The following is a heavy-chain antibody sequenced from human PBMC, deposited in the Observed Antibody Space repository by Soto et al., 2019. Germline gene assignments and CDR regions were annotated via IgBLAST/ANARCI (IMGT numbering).Heavy chain of an antibody. D-gene: IGHD3-16*01. CDR3: ARAPFIPPRAYMYYGMDV. CDR2: INCANGDT. V-gene: IGHV1-3*01. J-gene: IGHJ6*02. CDR1: GYTFTNYA. Sequence: QVQLVQSGAEVKKAGASVRVSCKASGYTFTNYAMHWVRQAPGQRLEWMGWINCANGDTKYSESFQDRVTLSRDTSASTAYMEISSLRSEDTAVYFCARAPFIPPRAYMYYGMDVWSQGTAVTVSS.